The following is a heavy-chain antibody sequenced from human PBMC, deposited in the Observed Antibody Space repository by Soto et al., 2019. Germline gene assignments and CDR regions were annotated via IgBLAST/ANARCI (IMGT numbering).Heavy chain of an antibody. CDR1: GYTFTSYG. J-gene: IGHJ4*02. V-gene: IGHV1-18*01. CDR3: ARGGTIGDYGEYYFDY. Sequence: ASVKVSCKASGYTFTSYGISWVRQAPGQGLEWMGWISAYNGNTNYAQKLQGRVTMTTDTSASTAYMELRSLRSDDTAVYYCARGGTIGDYGEYYFDYWGQGTLVTVSS. D-gene: IGHD4-17*01. CDR2: ISAYNGNT.